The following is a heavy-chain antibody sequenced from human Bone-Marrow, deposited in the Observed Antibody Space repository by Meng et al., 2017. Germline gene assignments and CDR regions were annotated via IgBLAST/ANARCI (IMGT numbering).Heavy chain of an antibody. CDR1: GFTFSSYA. J-gene: IGHJ4*02. V-gene: IGHV3-30-3*01. D-gene: IGHD4-23*01. Sequence: QVQLVESGGGVVQPGRSLRLSCAASGFTFSSYAVHWVRQAPGKGLEWVAVISYDGSNKYYADSVKGRFTISRDNSKNTLYLQMNSLRAEDTAVYYCARAAVVTFGGPPSYYFDYWGQGTLVTVSS. CDR2: ISYDGSNK. CDR3: ARAAVVTFGGPPSYYFDY.